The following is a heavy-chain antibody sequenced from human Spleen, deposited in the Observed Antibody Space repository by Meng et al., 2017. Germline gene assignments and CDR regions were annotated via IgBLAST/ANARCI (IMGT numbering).Heavy chain of an antibody. Sequence: QVQLQESGPGLVKPSGTLSLTCAVSGGSISSSHWWSWVRQPPGKGLEWIGEVHHSGDTNHNPSLRSRVIISVDKSKNQFSLRLSSVTAADTAVYYCVRSSGWVRTGFDPWGQGTLVTVSS. CDR3: VRSSGWVRTGFDP. D-gene: IGHD6-19*01. CDR2: VHHSGDT. CDR1: GGSISSSHW. V-gene: IGHV4-4*02. J-gene: IGHJ5*02.